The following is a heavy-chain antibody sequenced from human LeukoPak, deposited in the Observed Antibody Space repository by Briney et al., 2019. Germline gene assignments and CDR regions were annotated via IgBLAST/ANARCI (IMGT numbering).Heavy chain of an antibody. J-gene: IGHJ4*02. V-gene: IGHV3-30*03. CDR2: ISYDGSIE. CDR1: GFAFSSNA. Sequence: GRSLRLSRAASGFAFSSNAMYWVRQTPGEGLEWVALISYDGSIEFYADSVKGRFTISRDNSKNTLYLQMGSLRAEDMAVYYCARAPGNWYNLFDYWGQGTLVTVSS. D-gene: IGHD1-14*01. CDR3: ARAPGNWYNLFDY.